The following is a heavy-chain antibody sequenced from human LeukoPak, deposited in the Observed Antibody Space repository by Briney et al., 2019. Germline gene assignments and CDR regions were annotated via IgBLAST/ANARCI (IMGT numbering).Heavy chain of an antibody. CDR2: IYTTGST. V-gene: IGHV4-61*02. CDR3: ARGRHGLQPFDY. Sequence: SQTLSLTCTVSGDSITSGSSYWSWIRPPAGKGLEWFGRIYTTGSTNYNPFLKSRVTISADTSKNQFSLKLSAVTAADTAVYYCARGRHGLQPFDYWGQGTLVTVSS. J-gene: IGHJ4*02. D-gene: IGHD4-17*01. CDR1: GDSITSGSSY.